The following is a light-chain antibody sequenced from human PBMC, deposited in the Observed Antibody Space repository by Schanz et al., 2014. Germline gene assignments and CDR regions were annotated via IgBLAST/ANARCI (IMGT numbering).Light chain of an antibody. CDR1: QTVSSSY. J-gene: IGKJ4*01. V-gene: IGKV3D-20*02. CDR3: QQRDSWPSRRVT. CDR2: AAS. Sequence: EVVLTQSPGTLSLSPGERATLSCRASQTVSSSYLAWYQQRPGQAPRLLIYAASSRATGIPDRFTGSGSGTDFTLTISSLEPEDFAVYYCQQRDSWPSRRVTFGGGTKVEIK.